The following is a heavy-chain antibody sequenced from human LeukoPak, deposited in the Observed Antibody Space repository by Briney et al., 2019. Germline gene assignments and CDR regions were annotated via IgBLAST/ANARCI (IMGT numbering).Heavy chain of an antibody. CDR2: IYTSGST. V-gene: IGHV4-4*07. CDR1: GGSISSYY. Sequence: SETLSLTCTVSGGSISSYYWSWIRQPAGKGLEWIGRIYTSGSTNYNPSLKSRVTMSVDTSKNQFSLKLSSVTAADTAVYYCARDGSSSLADAFDIWGQGTMVTVSS. CDR3: ARDGSSSLADAFDI. D-gene: IGHD6-13*01. J-gene: IGHJ3*02.